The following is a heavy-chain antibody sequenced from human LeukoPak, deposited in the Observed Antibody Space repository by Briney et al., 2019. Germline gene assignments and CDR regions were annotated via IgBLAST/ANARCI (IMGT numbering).Heavy chain of an antibody. J-gene: IGHJ4*02. CDR3: ASSRRRDVVVVPAPDY. D-gene: IGHD2-2*01. CDR1: XXXFAXYP. V-gene: IGHV3-49*02. CDR2: IRSKAYGGTT. Sequence: LSCXXSXXXFAXYPXXWVRQAPGKGLEGVGFIRSKAYGGTTEYAASVKGRFTISRHESKSIAYLQMNSLKTEDTGVYYCASSRRRDVVVVPAPDYWGQGTLVTVSS.